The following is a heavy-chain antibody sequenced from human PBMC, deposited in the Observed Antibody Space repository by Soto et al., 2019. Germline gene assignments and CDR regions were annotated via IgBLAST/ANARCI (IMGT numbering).Heavy chain of an antibody. J-gene: IGHJ5*02. V-gene: IGHV4-39*01. CDR3: SRRAPEGFDP. CDR1: GGSISRSSYF. Sequence: QLQLRESGPGLVKPSATLSLTCAVSGGSISRSSYFWAWIRQPPGKGLEWIASMDYRGSTYYNPSHKSRGTISIDTSKNQLSLKLTSVAAADTAVYYCSRRAPEGFDPWGQGTLVTVSA. CDR2: MDYRGST.